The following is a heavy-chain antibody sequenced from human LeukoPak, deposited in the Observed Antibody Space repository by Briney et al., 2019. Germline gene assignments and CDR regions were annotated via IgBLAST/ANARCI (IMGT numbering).Heavy chain of an antibody. V-gene: IGHV4-59*12. CDR3: ARLGKRITMVRGVRSKNYFDY. CDR2: IYYSGST. CDR1: GGSISSYY. Sequence: SETLSLTCTVSGGSISSYYWSWIRQPPGKGLEWIGYIYYSGSTNYNPSLKSRVTISVDTSKNQFSLKLSSVTAADTAVYYCARLGKRITMVRGVRSKNYFDYWGQGTLVTVSS. J-gene: IGHJ4*02. D-gene: IGHD3-10*01.